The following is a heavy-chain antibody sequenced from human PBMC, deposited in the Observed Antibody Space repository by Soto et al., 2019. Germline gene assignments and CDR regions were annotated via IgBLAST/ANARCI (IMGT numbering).Heavy chain of an antibody. J-gene: IGHJ6*02. CDR3: AKESQLGLSTSYYYYGMDV. D-gene: IGHD2-2*01. V-gene: IGHV1-18*01. Sequence: QVQLVQSGAEVKKPGASVKVSCKASGYTFTSYGISWVRQAPGQGLEWMGWISAYNGNTNYAQKLQSRVTMTTDTSTSTAYMELRSLRSDDTAVYYCAKESQLGLSTSYYYYGMDVWGQGTTVTVSS. CDR1: GYTFTSYG. CDR2: ISAYNGNT.